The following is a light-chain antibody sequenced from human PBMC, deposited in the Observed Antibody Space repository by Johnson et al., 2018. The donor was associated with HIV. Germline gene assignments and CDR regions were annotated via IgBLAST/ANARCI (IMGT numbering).Light chain of an antibody. Sequence: QSVLTQPPSVSAAPGQKVTISCSGSSSNIGNNYVSWYQQLPGTAPKLLIYDNNKRPSGIPDRLSGSKSGTSATLGITGLQTGDEAESYCGTWDTCLSAGYLFETVTKVTVL. CDR2: DNN. J-gene: IGLJ1*01. CDR3: GTWDTCLSAGYL. V-gene: IGLV1-51*01. CDR1: SSNIGNNY.